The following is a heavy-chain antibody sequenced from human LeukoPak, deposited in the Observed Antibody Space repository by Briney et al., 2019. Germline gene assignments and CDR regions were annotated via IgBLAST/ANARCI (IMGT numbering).Heavy chain of an antibody. CDR2: IYYSGST. J-gene: IGHJ3*02. Sequence: KTGGSLRLSCAASGFTFSSYAMSWVRQAPGKGLEWIGSIYYSGSTYYNPSLKSRVTISVDTSKNQFSLKLCSVTAADTAVYYCARHGKRRLLVPASDDIWGQGTMVTVSS. D-gene: IGHD2-2*01. CDR3: ARHGKRRLLVPASDDI. V-gene: IGHV4-39*01. CDR1: GFTFSSYA.